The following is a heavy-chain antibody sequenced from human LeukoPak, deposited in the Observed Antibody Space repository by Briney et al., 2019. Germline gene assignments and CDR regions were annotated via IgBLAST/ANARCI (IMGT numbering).Heavy chain of an antibody. CDR3: AGGVARADRSGYCSSTSCPRPYYFDY. CDR1: GYTFTSFD. Sequence: ASVKVSCKASGYTFTSFDINWVRQATGQGLEWMGWMNPNSGNAGYAQKFQGRVTMTRNTSISTAYMELSSLRSEDTAVYYCAGGVARADRSGYCSSTSCPRPYYFDYWGQGTLVTVSS. CDR2: MNPNSGNA. D-gene: IGHD2-2*01. V-gene: IGHV1-8*01. J-gene: IGHJ4*02.